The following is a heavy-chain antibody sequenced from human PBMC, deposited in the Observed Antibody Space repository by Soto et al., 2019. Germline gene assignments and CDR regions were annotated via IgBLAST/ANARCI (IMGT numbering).Heavy chain of an antibody. CDR3: TKGSIPAVGRVFFES. D-gene: IGHD6-13*01. V-gene: IGHV3-23*01. Sequence: EVQLLESGGGLVQPGGSLRLSCAASGFTFSSYAMSWVRQAPGKGLQWVSGISGSGGSAYFADSVKGRFTVSRDNSKNSVDLQMNSLRVEDTAVYFCTKGSIPAVGRVFFESWGQGTLVTVSS. CDR2: ISGSGGSA. CDR1: GFTFSSYA. J-gene: IGHJ4*02.